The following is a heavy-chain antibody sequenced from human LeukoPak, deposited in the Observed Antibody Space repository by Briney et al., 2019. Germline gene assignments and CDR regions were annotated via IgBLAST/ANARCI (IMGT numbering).Heavy chain of an antibody. CDR1: GGTFSSYA. V-gene: IGHV1-69*05. CDR3: ARVRIAAAGVYYFDY. Sequence: SVKVSCKASGGTFSSYAISWVRQAPGQGLEWMGGIIPIFGTANYAQKFQGRVTITTDGSTSTAYMELSSLRSEDTAVYYCARVRIAAAGVYYFDYWGQGTLVTVSS. J-gene: IGHJ4*02. D-gene: IGHD6-13*01. CDR2: IIPIFGTA.